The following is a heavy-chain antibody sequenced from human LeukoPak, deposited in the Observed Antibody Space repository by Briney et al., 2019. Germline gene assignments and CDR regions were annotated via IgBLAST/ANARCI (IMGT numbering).Heavy chain of an antibody. CDR2: IWYDGSNK. V-gene: IGHV3-33*03. Sequence: GRSLRLSCAASGFTFSSYAMHWVRQAPGKGLEWVAVIWYDGSNKYYADSVKGRFTISRDNSKNTLYLQMNSLRAEDTAVYYCARLLYYYDSSIYQRYFDYWGQGTLVTVSS. CDR3: ARLLYYYDSSIYQRYFDY. D-gene: IGHD3-22*01. J-gene: IGHJ4*02. CDR1: GFTFSSYA.